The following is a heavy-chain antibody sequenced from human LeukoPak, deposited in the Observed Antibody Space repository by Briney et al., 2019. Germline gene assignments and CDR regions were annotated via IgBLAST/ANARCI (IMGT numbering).Heavy chain of an antibody. CDR3: ARDLLYSSSSQHYYYYGMDV. J-gene: IGHJ6*02. Sequence: GASVKVSCKASGYTFTSYGISWVRQAPGQGLEWMGWISAYNGNTNYAQKLQGRVTMTTDTSTSTAYMELRSLRSDDTAVYYCARDLLYSSSSQHYYYYGMDVWGQGTTVTVSS. D-gene: IGHD6-6*01. CDR1: GYTFTSYG. CDR2: ISAYNGNT. V-gene: IGHV1-18*01.